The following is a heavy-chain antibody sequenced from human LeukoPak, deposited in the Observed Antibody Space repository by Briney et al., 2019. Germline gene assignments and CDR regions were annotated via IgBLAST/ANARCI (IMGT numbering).Heavy chain of an antibody. D-gene: IGHD3-22*01. V-gene: IGHV1-46*01. CDR2: INPSGGST. J-gene: IGHJ3*02. Sequence: ASVKVSCKASGYTFTSYYMHWVRQAPGQGLEWMGIINPSGGSTSYAQKFQGRVTMTRDTSASTVYMELSSLRSEDTAVYYCARGGYYYDSSGYDAFDIWGQGTMVTVSS. CDR1: GYTFTSYY. CDR3: ARGGYYYDSSGYDAFDI.